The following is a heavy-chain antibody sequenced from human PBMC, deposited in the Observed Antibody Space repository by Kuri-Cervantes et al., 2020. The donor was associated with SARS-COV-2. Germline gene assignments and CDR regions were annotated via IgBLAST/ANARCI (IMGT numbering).Heavy chain of an antibody. CDR2: TYAGGGT. V-gene: IGHV3-66*02. Sequence: GESLKISCAASGFIVSSSYMSWVRQAPGKGLEWVSITYAGGGTYYADSVKGQFTISRDISKNTVFLQMNRLRPEDTAVYYCARSCTYARCSEYFQHWGQGTLVTVSS. D-gene: IGHD2-8*01. J-gene: IGHJ1*01. CDR1: GFIVSSSY. CDR3: ARSCTYARCSEYFQH.